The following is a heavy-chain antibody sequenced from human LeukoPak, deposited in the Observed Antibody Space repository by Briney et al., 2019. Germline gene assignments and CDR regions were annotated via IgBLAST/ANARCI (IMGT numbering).Heavy chain of an antibody. CDR3: ARSGYSSSWYVH. V-gene: IGHV4-34*01. Sequence: PSETLSLTCAVYGGSFRGYYWSWIRQPPGKGLEWIGEINHSGSTNYNPSLKSRVTISVDTSKNQFSLKLSSVTAADTAVYYCARSGYSSSWYVHWGQGTLVTVSS. CDR1: GGSFRGYY. D-gene: IGHD6-13*01. J-gene: IGHJ4*02. CDR2: INHSGST.